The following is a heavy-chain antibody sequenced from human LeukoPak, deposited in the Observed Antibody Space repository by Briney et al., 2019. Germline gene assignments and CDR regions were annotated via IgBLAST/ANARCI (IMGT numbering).Heavy chain of an antibody. V-gene: IGHV3-53*01. Sequence: GGSLRLSCAASGFTVSSNYMSWVRQAPGKGLEWVSVIYGGGSTYYADSVKGRFTISRDNSKNPLYLQMNSLRAEDTAVYYCAREIIQLPGYFDYWGQGTLVTVSS. CDR1: GFTVSSNY. J-gene: IGHJ4*02. D-gene: IGHD5-18*01. CDR3: AREIIQLPGYFDY. CDR2: IYGGGST.